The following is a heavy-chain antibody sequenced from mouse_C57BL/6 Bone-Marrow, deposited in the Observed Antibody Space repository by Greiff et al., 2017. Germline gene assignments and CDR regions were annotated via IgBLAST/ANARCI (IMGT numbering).Heavy chain of an antibody. J-gene: IGHJ3*01. CDR1: GYTFTSYW. Sequence: QVHVKQSGAELVKPGASVKLSCKASGYTFTSYWMQWVKQRPGQGLEWIGEIDPSDSYTNYNQKFKGKATLTVDTSSSTADMQLSSRTSEDSAVYYYARNQYSRAYWGQGTMVTVSA. V-gene: IGHV1-50*01. D-gene: IGHD2-5*01. CDR3: ARNQYSRAY. CDR2: IDPSDSYT.